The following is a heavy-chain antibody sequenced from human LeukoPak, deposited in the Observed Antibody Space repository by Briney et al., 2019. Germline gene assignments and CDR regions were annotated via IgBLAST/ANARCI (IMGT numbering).Heavy chain of an antibody. CDR2: IYYSGST. CDR3: AKIPPGDYARERFNWFDP. J-gene: IGHJ5*02. CDR1: GGSISSYC. V-gene: IGHV4-59*01. Sequence: SETLSLTCTVSGGSISSYCWSWIRQPPGKGLEWIGCIYYSGSTNYNPSFKKRVTISGDRSKIHFSLKLSSVTAGDTCVYYCAKIPPGDYARERFNWFDPWGQGTLVTVSS. D-gene: IGHD4-17*01.